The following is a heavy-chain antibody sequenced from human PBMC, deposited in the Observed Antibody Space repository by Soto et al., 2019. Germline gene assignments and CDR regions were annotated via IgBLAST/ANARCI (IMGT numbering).Heavy chain of an antibody. CDR1: GFTFSSYV. J-gene: IGHJ4*02. CDR3: ARDRGSYQFDY. V-gene: IGHV3-33*01. CDR2: IWYDGSNK. Sequence: PGGSLRLSCAACGFTFSSYVMHWVRQAPGKGLEWVAVIWYDGSNKYYADSVKGRFTISRDNSKNTLYLQMNSLRAEDTAVYYCARDRGSYQFDYWGQGTLVTVSS. D-gene: IGHD1-26*01.